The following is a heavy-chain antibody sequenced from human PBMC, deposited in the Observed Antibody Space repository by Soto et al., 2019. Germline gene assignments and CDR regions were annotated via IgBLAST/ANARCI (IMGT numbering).Heavy chain of an antibody. Sequence: SETLSLTCTVSGGSISSYYWSWIRQPPGKGLEWIGYIYYSGSTNYNPSLKSRVTISVETSKNQFSLKLSSVTAADTAVYYCARGNSGYDWNWFDPWGQGTLVTVSS. CDR1: GGSISSYY. J-gene: IGHJ5*02. CDR3: ARGNSGYDWNWFDP. V-gene: IGHV4-59*01. CDR2: IYYSGST. D-gene: IGHD5-12*01.